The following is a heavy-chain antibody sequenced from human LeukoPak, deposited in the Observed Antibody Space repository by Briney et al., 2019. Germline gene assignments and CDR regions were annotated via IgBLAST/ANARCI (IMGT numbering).Heavy chain of an antibody. D-gene: IGHD4-17*01. CDR3: ARVVTTWYSYYFDC. CDR2: IKQDGSEK. Sequence: PGGSLRLSCAASGFTFSSYWMSWVRQAPGKGLEWVANIKQDGSEKYYVDSVKGRFTISRDNAKNSLYLQMNSLRAEDTAVYYCARVVTTWYSYYFDCWGQGTLVTVSS. CDR1: GFTFSSYW. J-gene: IGHJ4*02. V-gene: IGHV3-7*01.